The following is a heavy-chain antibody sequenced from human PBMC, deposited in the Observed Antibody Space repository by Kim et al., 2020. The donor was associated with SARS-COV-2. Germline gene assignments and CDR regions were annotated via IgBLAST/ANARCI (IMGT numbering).Heavy chain of an antibody. J-gene: IGHJ6*02. V-gene: IGHV4-34*01. CDR1: GGSFSGYY. D-gene: IGHD6-19*01. CDR3: ARGLKASSGWYENYYYYGMDV. Sequence: SETLSLTCAVYGGSFSGYYWSWIRQPPGKGLEWIGEINHSGSTNYNPSLKSRVTISVDTSKNQFSLKLSSVTAADTAVYYCARGLKASSGWYENYYYYGMDVWGQGTTVTVSS. CDR2: INHSGST.